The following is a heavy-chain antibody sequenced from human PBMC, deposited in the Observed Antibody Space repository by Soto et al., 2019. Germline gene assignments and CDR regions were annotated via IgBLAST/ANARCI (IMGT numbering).Heavy chain of an antibody. Sequence: QVQLVQSGAEVKKPGASVKVSCKASGYTFTSYDINWVRQATGQGLEWMGWMNPNSGNTGYAQKFQGRVTMTRNTSISTAYMELSSLRSEDTAVYYCARDNGYCSGGSCSASQDYYYYYGMDVWGQGTTVTVSS. CDR1: GYTFTSYD. CDR2: MNPNSGNT. D-gene: IGHD2-15*01. J-gene: IGHJ6*02. V-gene: IGHV1-8*01. CDR3: ARDNGYCSGGSCSASQDYYYYYGMDV.